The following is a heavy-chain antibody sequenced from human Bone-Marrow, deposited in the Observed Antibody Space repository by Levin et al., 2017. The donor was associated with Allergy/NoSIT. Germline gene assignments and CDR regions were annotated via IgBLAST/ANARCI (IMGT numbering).Heavy chain of an antibody. J-gene: IGHJ4*01. CDR1: GFTFTSYW. CDR3: ARSYSYNDFCN. V-gene: IGHV3-74*01. Sequence: GGSLRLSCAASGFTFTSYWMQWVRQAPGKGLEWVAHINSDGSTTSYAESVKGRFTISRDDGKEMVFLEMNNLRPEDTAVYYCARSYSYNDFCNGDHGTLFSVSS. CDR2: INSDGSTT. D-gene: IGHD3-3*01.